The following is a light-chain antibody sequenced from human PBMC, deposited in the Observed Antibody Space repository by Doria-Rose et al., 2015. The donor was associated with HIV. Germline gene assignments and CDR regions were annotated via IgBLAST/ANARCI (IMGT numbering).Light chain of an antibody. CDR3: QQYQSPVS. V-gene: IGKV1-5*03. J-gene: IGKJ4*01. Sequence: DIQLTQSPSTLSASVGDRVTITCRASQNIDVWLAWYQRKPGKAPKLLIYQASNLQGGGPSRFSGSGSGTEFTLTISSLQPEDFATYYCQQYQSPVSFGGGTTVEI. CDR2: QAS. CDR1: QNIDVW.